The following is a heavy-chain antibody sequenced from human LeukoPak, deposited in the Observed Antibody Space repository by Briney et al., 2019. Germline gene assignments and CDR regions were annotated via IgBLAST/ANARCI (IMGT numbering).Heavy chain of an antibody. Sequence: ASVKVSCKASGGTFSSYAISWVRQAPGQGLEWMGGIIPIFGTANYAQKFQGRVTITADESTSTAYMELSSLRSEDTAVYYCASTSDTAMVDFDYWGQGTLVTVSS. CDR3: ASTSDTAMVDFDY. CDR1: GGTFSSYA. V-gene: IGHV1-69*13. CDR2: IIPIFGTA. J-gene: IGHJ4*02. D-gene: IGHD5-18*01.